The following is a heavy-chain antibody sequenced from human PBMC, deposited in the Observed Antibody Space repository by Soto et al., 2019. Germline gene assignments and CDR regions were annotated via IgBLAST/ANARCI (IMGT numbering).Heavy chain of an antibody. Sequence: QVQLVQSGAEVKKTGASVRVSCKASGYTFTSSDVYWVRQATGQGLELMGWMNPNTGNTGYAQKFQGRVTMTRNTYISTAYMELSSLRSEDTAVYYCARGSNHCSGGSCYSDLFDPWGQGTPVTVSS. J-gene: IGHJ5*02. CDR1: GYTFTSSD. D-gene: IGHD2-15*01. CDR3: ARGSNHCSGGSCYSDLFDP. CDR2: MNPNTGNT. V-gene: IGHV1-8*01.